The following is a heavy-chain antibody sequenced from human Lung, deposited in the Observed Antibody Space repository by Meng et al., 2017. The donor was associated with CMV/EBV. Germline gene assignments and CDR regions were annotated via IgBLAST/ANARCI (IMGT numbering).Heavy chain of an antibody. Sequence: SETXSLXXTVSGGSVSSGSYYWSWIRQPPGKGLEWIGYIYYSGSTNYNPSLKSRVTISVDTSKNQFSLKLSSVTAADTAVYCCARLGGLRFAFWYGMDVWGQGTTVXVSS. CDR3: ARLGGLRFAFWYGMDV. J-gene: IGHJ6*02. CDR2: IYYSGST. D-gene: IGHD3-3*01. CDR1: GGSVSSGSYY. V-gene: IGHV4-61*01.